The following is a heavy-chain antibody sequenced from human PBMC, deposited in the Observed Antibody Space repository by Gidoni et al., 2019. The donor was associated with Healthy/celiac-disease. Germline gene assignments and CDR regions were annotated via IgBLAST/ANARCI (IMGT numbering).Heavy chain of an antibody. D-gene: IGHD3-3*01. CDR2: ISGSGGST. CDR3: AKNLKDGTYDFWSGYYNY. CDR1: GFTFSSYA. J-gene: IGHJ4*02. Sequence: EVQLLESGGGLVQPGGSLRLSCAASGFTFSSYAMSWVRQAPGKGLEWVSAISGSGGSTYYADSVKGRFTISRDNSKNTLYLQMNSLRAEDTAVYYCAKNLKDGTYDFWSGYYNYWGQGTLVTVSS. V-gene: IGHV3-23*01.